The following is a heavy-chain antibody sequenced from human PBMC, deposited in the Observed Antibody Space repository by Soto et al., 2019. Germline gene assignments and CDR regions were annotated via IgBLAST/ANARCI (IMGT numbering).Heavy chain of an antibody. Sequence: GGSLRLSCAASVFNFSYHYMNWIRQAPGKGLEWVSYISGSSRYTNFADSVKGRFTISRDNAKNSLYLQMNSLRAEDTAVYYCARHTSGWHYYDYWGQGTPVTSPQ. CDR3: ARHTSGWHYYDY. J-gene: IGHJ4*02. CDR1: VFNFSYHY. V-gene: IGHV3-11*06. CDR2: ISGSSRYT. D-gene: IGHD6-19*01.